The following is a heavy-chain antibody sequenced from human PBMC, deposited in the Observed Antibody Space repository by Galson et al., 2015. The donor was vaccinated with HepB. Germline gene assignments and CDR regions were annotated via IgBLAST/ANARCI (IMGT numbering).Heavy chain of an antibody. D-gene: IGHD1-20*01. CDR1: GYTFTSYG. J-gene: IGHJ3*02. V-gene: IGHV1-18*04. CDR3: ARDRVDNWNDDAFDI. Sequence: LVKVSCKASGYTFTSYGISWVRQAPGQGLEWMGWISAYNGNTNYAQKLQGRVTMTTDTSTSTAYMELRSLRSDDTAVYYCARDRVDNWNDDAFDIWGQGTMVTVSS. CDR2: ISAYNGNT.